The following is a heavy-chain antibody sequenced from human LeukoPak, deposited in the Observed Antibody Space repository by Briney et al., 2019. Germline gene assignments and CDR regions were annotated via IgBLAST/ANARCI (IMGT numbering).Heavy chain of an antibody. CDR2: IYYSGST. D-gene: IGHD6-19*01. J-gene: IGHJ2*01. CDR1: GGSISSYY. V-gene: IGHV4-59*01. Sequence: SETLSLTCTVSGGSISSYYWSWIRQPPGKGLEWIGYIYYSGSTNYNPSLKSRVTISVDTSENQFSLKLSSVTAADTAVYYCASTAVAGADHYWYFDLWGRGTLVTVSS. CDR3: ASTAVAGADHYWYFDL.